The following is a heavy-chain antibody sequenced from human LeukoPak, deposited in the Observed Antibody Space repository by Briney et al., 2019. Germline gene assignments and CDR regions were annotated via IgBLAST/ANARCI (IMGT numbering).Heavy chain of an antibody. D-gene: IGHD3-3*01. V-gene: IGHV1-2*06. Sequence: ASVKVSCKASGYTFTSYDINWVRQAPGQGLEWMGRINPNSGGTNYAQKFQGRVTMTRDTSISTAYMELSRLRSDDTAVYYCARVGSGYYRVAFDIWGQGTMVTVSS. CDR3: ARVGSGYYRVAFDI. CDR2: INPNSGGT. CDR1: GYTFTSYD. J-gene: IGHJ3*02.